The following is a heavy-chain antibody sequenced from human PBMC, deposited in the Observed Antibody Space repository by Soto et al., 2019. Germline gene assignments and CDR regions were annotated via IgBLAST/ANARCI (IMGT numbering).Heavy chain of an antibody. V-gene: IGHV4-31*03. CDR3: ARELGRYYDYVWGSPHAFDI. D-gene: IGHD3-16*01. CDR2: IYYSGST. J-gene: IGHJ3*02. CDR1: GSSSSSGGYY. Sequence: PSETLSLTCTVSGSSSSSGGYYWSWIRQHPGKGLEWIGYIYYSGSTYYNPSLKSRVTISVDTSKNQFSLKLSSVTAADTAVYYCARELGRYYDYVWGSPHAFDIWGQGTMVTV.